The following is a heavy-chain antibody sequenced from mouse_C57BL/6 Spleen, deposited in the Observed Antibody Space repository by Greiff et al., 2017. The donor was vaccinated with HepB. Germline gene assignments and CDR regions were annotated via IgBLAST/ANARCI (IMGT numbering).Heavy chain of an antibody. D-gene: IGHD2-3*01. Sequence: EVQLQESGPGLVKPSQSLSLTCSVTGYSITSGYYWNWIRQFPGNKLEWMGYISYDGSNNYNPSLKNRISITRDTSKNQFFLKLNSVTTEDTATYYCAREGAYDGYYDYWGQGTTLTVSS. CDR3: AREGAYDGYYDY. CDR2: ISYDGSN. V-gene: IGHV3-6*01. CDR1: GYSITSGYY. J-gene: IGHJ2*01.